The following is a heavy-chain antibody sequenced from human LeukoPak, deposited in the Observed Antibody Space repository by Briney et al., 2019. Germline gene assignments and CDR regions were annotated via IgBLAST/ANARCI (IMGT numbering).Heavy chain of an antibody. V-gene: IGHV4-4*07. D-gene: IGHD3/OR15-3a*01. J-gene: IGHJ3*02. CDR2: IYSSGST. CDR1: GGSISSRL. CDR3: ARRWTGENAFDI. Sequence: PSETLSLTCIVSGGSISSRLWSWIRQPAGKGLEWIGHIYSSGSTNYNPSLGSRVTMSVDTSTNHFSLKLTSVTAADTAVYYCARRWTGENAFDIWGQGTMVTVSS.